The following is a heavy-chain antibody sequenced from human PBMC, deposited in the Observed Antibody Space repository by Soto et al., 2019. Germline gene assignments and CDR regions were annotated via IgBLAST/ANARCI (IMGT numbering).Heavy chain of an antibody. J-gene: IGHJ5*02. V-gene: IGHV4-31*03. CDR3: VRALLHTAMVYPWFDP. Sequence: TLSLTCTVSGASVSTGAYYWGWVRQRPGRGLEWIGYVYESGYTYYNMSLKSRLTISLDRSNNQFSLGLTSVTAADTAVYYCVRALLHTAMVYPWFDPSCQGTLVTLSS. CDR2: VYESGYT. D-gene: IGHD5-18*01. CDR1: GASVSTGAYY.